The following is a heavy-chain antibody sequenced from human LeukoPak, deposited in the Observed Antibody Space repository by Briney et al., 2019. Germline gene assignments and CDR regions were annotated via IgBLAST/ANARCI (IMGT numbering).Heavy chain of an antibody. Sequence: SETLSLTCTVSGGSISSYYWSWIRQPPGKGLEWIGYIYYSGSTNYNPSLKSRVTISVDTSKNQFSLKLSSVTAADTAVYYCARAGNNDILTGYYFSNDWYDPWGQGTLVTVSS. J-gene: IGHJ5*02. D-gene: IGHD3-9*01. CDR3: ARAGNNDILTGYYFSNDWYDP. V-gene: IGHV4-59*08. CDR1: GGSISSYY. CDR2: IYYSGST.